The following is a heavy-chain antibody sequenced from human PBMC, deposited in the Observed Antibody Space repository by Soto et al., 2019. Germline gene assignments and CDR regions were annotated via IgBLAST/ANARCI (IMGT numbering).Heavy chain of an antibody. CDR2: IAHDGHT. Sequence: VQLTESGPGLVRPSGTLSLTCDVSSGSITTSVLWTWVRRFPGKGLEWIGEIAHDGHTNYNPSLSGRVTMSVDLSNSQFSLKVASVTAADTALYFCVGGRYYDYWGQGTLVTVSS. CDR3: VGGRYYDY. CDR1: SGSITTSVL. J-gene: IGHJ4*02. V-gene: IGHV4-4*02. D-gene: IGHD1-26*01.